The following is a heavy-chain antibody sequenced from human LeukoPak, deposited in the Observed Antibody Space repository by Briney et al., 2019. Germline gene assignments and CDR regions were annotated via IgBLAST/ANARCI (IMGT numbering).Heavy chain of an antibody. Sequence: SETLSLTCTVSGGSISSYYWSWIRQPPGKGLEWIGYIYYSGSTNYNPSLKSRVTISVDTSKNQFSLKLSSVTAADTAVYYCARGATSGWYVGDSWGQGTLVTVSS. CDR1: GGSISSYY. V-gene: IGHV4-59*01. CDR2: IYYSGST. CDR3: ARGATSGWYVGDS. J-gene: IGHJ4*02. D-gene: IGHD6-19*01.